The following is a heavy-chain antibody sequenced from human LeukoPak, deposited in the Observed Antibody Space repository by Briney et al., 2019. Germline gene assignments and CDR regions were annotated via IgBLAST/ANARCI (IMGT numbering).Heavy chain of an antibody. D-gene: IGHD3-10*01. CDR2: IYYSGST. Sequence: SETLSLTCTVSGGSISSYYWSWIRRPPGKGLEWIGYIYYSGSTNYNPSLKSRVTISVDTSKNQFSLKLSSVTAADTAVYYCARDWVSAVRGVIISNWFDPWGQGTLVTVSS. V-gene: IGHV4-59*01. CDR3: ARDWVSAVRGVIISNWFDP. CDR1: GGSISSYY. J-gene: IGHJ5*02.